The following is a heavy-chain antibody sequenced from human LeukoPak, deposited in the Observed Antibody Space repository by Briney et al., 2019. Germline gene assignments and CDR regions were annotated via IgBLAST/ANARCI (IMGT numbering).Heavy chain of an antibody. J-gene: IGHJ3*02. CDR1: GFTFSSYA. V-gene: IGHV3-23*01. D-gene: IGHD6-19*01. Sequence: GGSLRLSCAASGFTFSSYAMSLVRQAPGKGLEGVSAISGSGGCTYYADSVKSRFTISRDNSKNTLYLQMNSLRAEDTAVYHCAKDSIAVAGTRVNAFDIWGQGTMVTVSS. CDR2: ISGSGGCT. CDR3: AKDSIAVAGTRVNAFDI.